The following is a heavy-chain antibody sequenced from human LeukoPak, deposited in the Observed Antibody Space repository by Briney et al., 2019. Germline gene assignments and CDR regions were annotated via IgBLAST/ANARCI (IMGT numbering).Heavy chain of an antibody. V-gene: IGHV4-4*09. J-gene: IGHJ1*01. CDR2: IYTSGST. CDR1: GGSISSYY. CDR3: ARHLYSSSPFKH. D-gene: IGHD6-6*01. Sequence: PSETLSLTCTVSGGSISSYYWSWIRQPPGKGLEWIGYIYTSGSTNYNPSLKSRVTISVDTSKNQFSLKLSSVTAADTAVYYCARHLYSSSPFKHWGQGTLVTVSS.